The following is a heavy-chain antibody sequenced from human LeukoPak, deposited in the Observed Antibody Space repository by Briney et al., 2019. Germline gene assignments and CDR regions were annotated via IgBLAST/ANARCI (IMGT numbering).Heavy chain of an antibody. J-gene: IGHJ4*02. CDR2: IIPIFGTA. CDR1: GGTFSSYA. CDR3: ARGSSGWYYFDY. D-gene: IGHD6-19*01. Sequence: ALVKVSCKASGGTFSSYAISWVRQAPGQGLEWMGGIIPIFGTANYAQKFQGRVTITADESTSTAYMELSSLRSEDTAVYYCARGSSGWYYFDYWGQGTLVTVSS. V-gene: IGHV1-69*13.